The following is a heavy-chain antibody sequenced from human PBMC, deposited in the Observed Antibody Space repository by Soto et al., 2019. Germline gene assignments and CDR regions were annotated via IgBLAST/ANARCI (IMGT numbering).Heavy chain of an antibody. Sequence: SETLSLTCTVSGGSIRGYYLNWIRRPPGKGLEWIGYIYNSGSTNYNPSLTSRVTISADTTKNQFSLKLTSVTAADTAVYYCARGHNYYYYMDVWGTGTTVTVSS. CDR2: IYNSGST. CDR3: ARGHNYYYYMDV. J-gene: IGHJ6*03. V-gene: IGHV4-59*01. CDR1: GGSIRGYY.